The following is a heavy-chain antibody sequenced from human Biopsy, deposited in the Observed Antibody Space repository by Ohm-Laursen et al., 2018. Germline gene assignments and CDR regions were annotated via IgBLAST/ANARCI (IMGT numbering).Heavy chain of an antibody. D-gene: IGHD6-19*01. CDR1: GFTFSTYE. CDR2: ISHSSGPT. V-gene: IGHV3-48*03. Sequence: SLRLSCAASGFTFSTYEMNWVRQAPGKGLEWISFISHSSGPTNYADSVRGRFTIYRDNAKNALYLQMNSLRVEDTAFYYCVRLEAGLFDAFDIWGHGTTVTVSS. J-gene: IGHJ3*02. CDR3: VRLEAGLFDAFDI.